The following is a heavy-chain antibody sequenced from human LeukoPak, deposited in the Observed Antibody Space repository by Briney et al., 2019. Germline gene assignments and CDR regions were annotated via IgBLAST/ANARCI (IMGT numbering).Heavy chain of an antibody. D-gene: IGHD2-2*01. CDR1: GYTFTDYY. CDR2: INPNNGGT. V-gene: IGHV1-2*02. CDR3: TRDHCSFANCYEDYFYGMDV. J-gene: IGHJ6*02. Sequence: ASVKVSFKHSGYTFTDYYMHWVRQAPGQGGEGMGWINPNNGGTTYAQNFQGRVTMTRHTSISTAYMELSRLRSDDSAIYYCTRDHCSFANCYEDYFYGMDVWGQGPTVTVSS.